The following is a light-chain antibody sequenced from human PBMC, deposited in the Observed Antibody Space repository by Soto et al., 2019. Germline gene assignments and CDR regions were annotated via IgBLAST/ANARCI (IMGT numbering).Light chain of an antibody. CDR3: QQYNNWPPWT. CDR1: QSVSSN. J-gene: IGKJ1*01. CDR2: GAS. Sequence: EIVMTQSPATLSVSPGERATLSCRARQSVSSNLAWYQQKPGQAPRLLIYGASTRATGIPARFSGSGSGTEFTLPISSLQAEDFAVYYCQQYNNWPPWTFGQGTKGEIK. V-gene: IGKV3-15*01.